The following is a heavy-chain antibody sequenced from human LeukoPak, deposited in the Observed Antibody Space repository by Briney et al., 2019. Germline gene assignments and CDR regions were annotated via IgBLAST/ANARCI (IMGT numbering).Heavy chain of an antibody. V-gene: IGHV5-51*01. D-gene: IGHD3-3*01. CDR2: IYPGDSDT. Sequence: GESLKISCKGSGYSFTCYWIGWVRQMPGKGLEWMGIIYPGDSDTRYSPSFQGQVTISADKSISTAYLQWSSLKASDTAMYYCARNGGYDFWSGYPYNWFDPWGQGTLVTVSS. J-gene: IGHJ5*02. CDR3: ARNGGYDFWSGYPYNWFDP. CDR1: GYSFTCYW.